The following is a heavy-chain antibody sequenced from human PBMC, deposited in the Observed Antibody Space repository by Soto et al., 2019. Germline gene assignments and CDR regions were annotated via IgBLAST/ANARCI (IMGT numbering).Heavy chain of an antibody. Sequence: QVQLVQSGAEVKKPGASVKVSCKASGYTFTSYGISWVRQAPGQGLEWMGWISAYNGNTNYAQKLQGRATMPKDTSTSTASMELRSLRSDDTAVYYCARETGPDYDYIWGSYRYDAFDIWGQGTMVTVSS. J-gene: IGHJ3*02. D-gene: IGHD3-16*02. CDR2: ISAYNGNT. CDR3: ARETGPDYDYIWGSYRYDAFDI. V-gene: IGHV1-18*01. CDR1: GYTFTSYG.